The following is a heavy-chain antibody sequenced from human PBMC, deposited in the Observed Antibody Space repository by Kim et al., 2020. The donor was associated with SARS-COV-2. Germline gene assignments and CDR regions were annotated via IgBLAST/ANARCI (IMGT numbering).Heavy chain of an antibody. Sequence: AQGFTGRFVFSLDTSVSTAYLQISSLKAEDTAVYYCARGGDGYNLGGFDIWGQGTMVTVSS. CDR3: ARGGDGYNLGGFDI. D-gene: IGHD5-12*01. V-gene: IGHV7-4-1*02. J-gene: IGHJ3*02.